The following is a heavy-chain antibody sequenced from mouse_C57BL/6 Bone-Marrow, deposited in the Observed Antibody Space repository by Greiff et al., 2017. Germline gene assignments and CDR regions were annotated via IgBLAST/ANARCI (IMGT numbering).Heavy chain of an antibody. CDR2: IDPENGAT. CDR1: GFNIKDDY. CDR3: STGIYDYDVLLDY. Sequence: VQLQQSGAELVRPGASVKLSCTASGFNIKDDYMHWVKQRPEQGLEWIGWIDPENGATEYAPKFQGKATLTADTSSNTAYLQLSSLTSEDTAVEYCSTGIYDYDVLLDYWGQGTTLTVSS. D-gene: IGHD2-4*01. J-gene: IGHJ2*01. V-gene: IGHV14-4*01.